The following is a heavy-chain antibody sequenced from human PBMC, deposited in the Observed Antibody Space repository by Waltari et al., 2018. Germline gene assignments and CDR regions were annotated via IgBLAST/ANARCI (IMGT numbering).Heavy chain of an antibody. J-gene: IGHJ3*02. CDR1: GSTFTGYS. Sequence: QVLLVLSGAELRKPGASVRLCCKASGSTFTGYSMLCARPAPGQARERRGRINPDSGCTNYAQKVQCSITMTRDTSISTVYMELSRLGSDDADVYYCARVCSSRLDAFDIWGQGTMVTVSS. D-gene: IGHD6-13*01. V-gene: IGHV1-2*05. CDR2: INPDSGCT. CDR3: ARVCSSRLDAFDI.